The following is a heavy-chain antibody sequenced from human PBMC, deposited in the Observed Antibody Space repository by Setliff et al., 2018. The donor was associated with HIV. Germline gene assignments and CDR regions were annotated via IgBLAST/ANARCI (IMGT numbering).Heavy chain of an antibody. J-gene: IGHJ6*02. Sequence: PSETLSLTCSVSGDSVGSYFWAWIRQPAGKGLEWIGRFYTSGSTNYNPPLKSRVTMSVDTSKNQFSLKVRYVTAADTAIYYCAREIWGQVAHVPYGMDVWGQGTTVTVSS. CDR2: FYTSGST. D-gene: IGHD5-12*01. CDR1: GDSVGSYF. CDR3: AREIWGQVAHVPYGMDV. V-gene: IGHV4-4*07.